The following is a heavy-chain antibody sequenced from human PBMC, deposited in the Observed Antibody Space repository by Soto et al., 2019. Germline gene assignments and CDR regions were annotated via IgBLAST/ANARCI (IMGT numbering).Heavy chain of an antibody. J-gene: IGHJ5*02. CDR3: ASSSTVLLPTAMTGWFDP. CDR2: IYSADNT. V-gene: IGHV3-53*01. CDR1: GLSVSSND. Sequence: PGGSLRLSCAASGLSVSSNDMSWVRQAPGKGLECVSIIYSADNTFYVDSVKGRFAISRDNSKNTLYLHMTSLRPEDTAVYYCASSSTVLLPTAMTGWFDPWGQGTLVTVSS. D-gene: IGHD2-2*01.